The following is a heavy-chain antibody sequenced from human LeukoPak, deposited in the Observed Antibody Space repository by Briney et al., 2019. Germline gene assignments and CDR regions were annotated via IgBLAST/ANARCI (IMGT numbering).Heavy chain of an antibody. CDR3: ARGGRYYDSSASWFDP. Sequence: PSETLSLTCTVSGGSISSYYWGWIRQPPGKGLEWIGEINHSGSTNYNPSLKSRVTISVDTSKNQFSLKLSSVTAADTAVYYCARGGRYYDSSASWFDPWGQGTLVTVSS. D-gene: IGHD3-22*01. CDR1: GGSISSYY. J-gene: IGHJ5*02. CDR2: INHSGST. V-gene: IGHV4-34*01.